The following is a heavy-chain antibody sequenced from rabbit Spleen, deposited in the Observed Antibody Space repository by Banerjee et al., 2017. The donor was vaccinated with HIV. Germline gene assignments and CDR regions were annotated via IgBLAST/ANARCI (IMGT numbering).Heavy chain of an antibody. CDR3: ARASYSYDYDFIIYPTYFAL. CDR1: GFDFSNYG. D-gene: IGHD6-1*01. V-gene: IGHV1S47*01. J-gene: IGHJ4*01. CDR2: IEPIFGNT. Sequence: QEQLVESGGGLVQPGGSLKLSCKASGFDFSNYGVTWVRQAPGKGLEWIGYIEPIFGNTYYANWVNGRFTISSHNAQNTLYLQMTSLTAADTATYFCARASYSYDYDFIIYPTYFALWGQGTLVTVS.